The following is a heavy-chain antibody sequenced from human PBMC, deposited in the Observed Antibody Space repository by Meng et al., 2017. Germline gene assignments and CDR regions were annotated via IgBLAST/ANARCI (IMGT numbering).Heavy chain of an antibody. CDR3: ARGRVGDIVATIVGANYYYYGMDV. J-gene: IGHJ6*02. CDR1: GYTFTSYD. Sequence: ASVKVSYKASGYTFTSYDINWVRQATGQGLEWMGWMNPNSGNTGYAQKFQGRVTITRNTSISTAYMELSSLRSEDTAVYYCARGRVGDIVATIVGANYYYYGMDVWGQGTTVTVSS. D-gene: IGHD5-12*01. V-gene: IGHV1-8*03. CDR2: MNPNSGNT.